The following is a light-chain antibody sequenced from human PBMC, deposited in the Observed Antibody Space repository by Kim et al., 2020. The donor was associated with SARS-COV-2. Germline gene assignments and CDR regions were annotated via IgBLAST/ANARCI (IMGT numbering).Light chain of an antibody. Sequence: DIQMTQSPSSLSASVGDRVTITCRASQDIRNDLGWYQQNPGRAPKRLIYGASSLQSGVPSRFSGSGSGTEFTLTISSLQPEDSATYCCQQNNITPLTFGQGTRLEIK. CDR1: QDIRND. J-gene: IGKJ5*01. CDR2: GAS. V-gene: IGKV1-17*01. CDR3: QQNNITPLT.